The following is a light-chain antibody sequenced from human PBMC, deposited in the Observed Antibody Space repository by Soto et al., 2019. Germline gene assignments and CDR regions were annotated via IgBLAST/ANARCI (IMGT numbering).Light chain of an antibody. J-gene: IGLJ2*01. CDR1: SSDVGVYNY. V-gene: IGLV2-14*01. CDR3: SSYTSINTMV. CDR2: EVR. Sequence: QSVLTQPASVSGSPGQSITISCTGTSSDVGVYNYVSWYQHHPGKAPKVMIYEVRNRPSGISNRFSGSKSGNTASLTISGLQAEDEAGYYCSSYTSINTMVFGGGTKVTVL.